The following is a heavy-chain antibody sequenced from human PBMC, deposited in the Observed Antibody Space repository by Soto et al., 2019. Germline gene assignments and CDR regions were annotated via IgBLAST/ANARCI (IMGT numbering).Heavy chain of an antibody. CDR3: AATYGGGDCYRWGYYYYYMDV. V-gene: IGHV3-9*01. J-gene: IGHJ6*03. Sequence: EVQLVESGGGLVQPGRSLRLSCAASGFTFDDYAMNWVRQAPGKGLEWVSGISWNSDSIGYADSVKGRFTTSRDNAKNSLYLQMNSLRAEDTALYYCAATYGGGDCYRWGYYYYYMDVWGKETTVTVSS. D-gene: IGHD2-21*01. CDR1: GFTFDDYA. CDR2: ISWNSDSI.